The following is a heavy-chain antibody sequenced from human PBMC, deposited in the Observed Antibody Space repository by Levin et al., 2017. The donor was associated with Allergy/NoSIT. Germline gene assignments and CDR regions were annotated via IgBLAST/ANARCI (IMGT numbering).Heavy chain of an antibody. J-gene: IGHJ4*02. Sequence: LTGGSLRLSCAASGFTFSNYYMHWVRQAPGKGLVWVSRVISDGSITDYAYSVKGRFTISRDNARNTLYLQMNSLRAEDTAVYHCARGGCSSTSCLDNWGQGILVTVSS. CDR2: VISDGSIT. CDR1: GFTFSNYY. V-gene: IGHV3-74*01. CDR3: ARGGCSSTSCLDN. D-gene: IGHD2-2*01.